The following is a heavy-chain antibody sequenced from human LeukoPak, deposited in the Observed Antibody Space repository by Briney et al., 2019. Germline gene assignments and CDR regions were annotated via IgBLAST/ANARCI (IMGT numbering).Heavy chain of an antibody. V-gene: IGHV4-4*07. J-gene: IGHJ3*02. D-gene: IGHD3-22*01. Sequence: SETLSLTCTVSGDSISSYYWNWIRQPAGKGLEWIGRIYPSGNTNYNPSLKSRVTTSVDTSKNQFSLKLSSVTAADTAVYYCARTAIVSSAYSAFDIWGQGTMVTVSS. CDR3: ARTAIVSSAYSAFDI. CDR2: IYPSGNT. CDR1: GDSISSYY.